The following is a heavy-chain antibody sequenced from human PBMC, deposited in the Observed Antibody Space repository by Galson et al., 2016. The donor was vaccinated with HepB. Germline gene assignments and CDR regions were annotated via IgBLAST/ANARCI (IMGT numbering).Heavy chain of an antibody. CDR1: GFSLTSSGEG. Sequence: PALVKPPQTLTLTCTFSGFSLTSSGEGVGWIRQPPGKALEWLSLIYWDGDKRYSPSLKSRLTITADTSKNQVVLTMTNMDPVDTATYYCAHRRRTVVVGTQFDSWGQGILVTVSS. V-gene: IGHV2-5*02. D-gene: IGHD2-21*01. CDR2: IYWDGDK. J-gene: IGHJ4*02. CDR3: AHRRRTVVVGTQFDS.